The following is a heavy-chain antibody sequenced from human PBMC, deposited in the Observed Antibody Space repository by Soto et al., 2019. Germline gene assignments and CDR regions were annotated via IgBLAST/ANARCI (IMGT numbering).Heavy chain of an antibody. CDR1: GGTFSSYA. V-gene: IGHV1-69*13. CDR3: ARDLELSGDYAY. J-gene: IGHJ4*02. D-gene: IGHD4-17*01. CDR2: IIPIFGTA. Sequence: VKVSCKASGGTFSSYAISWVRQAPGQGLEWMGGIIPIFGTANYAQKFQGRVTITADTSTSTVYMELSSLGSEDTAVYYCARDLELSGDYAYWGQGTLVTVSS.